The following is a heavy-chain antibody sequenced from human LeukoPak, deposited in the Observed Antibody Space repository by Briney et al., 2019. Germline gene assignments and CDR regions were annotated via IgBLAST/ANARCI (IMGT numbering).Heavy chain of an antibody. CDR1: AFTFSSDS. V-gene: IGHV3-21*01. Sequence: KPGRSLRLSCAPPAFTFSSDSMNCVRQPPGKGLEWVSSITSSGRNIYYADSVKGRFTISRDNAKNSLYLQMNSLRAEDTAVYYCGREGYGDYYRSYWGQATLVTVSS. J-gene: IGHJ4*02. CDR2: ITSSGRNI. CDR3: GREGYGDYYRSY. D-gene: IGHD4-17*01.